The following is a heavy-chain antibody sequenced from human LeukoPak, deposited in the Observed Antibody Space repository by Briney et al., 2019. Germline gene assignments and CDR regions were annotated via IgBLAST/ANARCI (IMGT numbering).Heavy chain of an antibody. CDR3: ARGNYGFDY. D-gene: IGHD1-7*01. J-gene: IGHJ4*02. Sequence: GGSLRLSCAASGFISSDYEMYWVRQAPGQGLVWVSRILADGTTTMYADSVKGRFTIARDNAKNSLYLQMNSLGAEDTAAYYCARGNYGFDYWGQGTLVIVSS. CDR1: GFISSDYE. CDR2: ILADGTTT. V-gene: IGHV3-74*03.